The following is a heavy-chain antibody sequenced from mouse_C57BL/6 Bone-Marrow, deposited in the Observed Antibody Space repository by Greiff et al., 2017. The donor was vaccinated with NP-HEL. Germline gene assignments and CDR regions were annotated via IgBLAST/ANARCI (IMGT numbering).Heavy chain of an antibody. J-gene: IGHJ3*01. CDR2: IYPGGGYT. CDR1: GYTFTNYW. V-gene: IGHV1-63*01. CDR3: ARRDGYYEFAY. D-gene: IGHD2-3*01. Sequence: VQLQQSGAELVRPGTSVKMSCKASGYTFTNYWIGWAKQRPGHGLEWIGDIYPGGGYTNYSEKFKGKATLTADKSSSTAYMQFSSLTSEDSAIYYCARRDGYYEFAYWGQGTLVTVSA.